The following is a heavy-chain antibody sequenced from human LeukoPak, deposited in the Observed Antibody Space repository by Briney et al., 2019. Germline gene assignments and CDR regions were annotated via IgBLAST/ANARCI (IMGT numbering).Heavy chain of an antibody. CDR1: GFTFSSYA. CDR2: ISNNGGYT. V-gene: IGHV3-23*01. D-gene: IGHD2-15*01. CDR3: AKQLGYCSDGSCYFPY. J-gene: IGHJ4*02. Sequence: GGSLRLSCAASGFTFSSYAMSWVRQAPGKGLEWVSAISNNGGYTYYADSVQGRFTISRDNSKSTLCLQMNSLRAEDTAVYYCAKQLGYCSDGSCYFPYWGQGTLVTVSS.